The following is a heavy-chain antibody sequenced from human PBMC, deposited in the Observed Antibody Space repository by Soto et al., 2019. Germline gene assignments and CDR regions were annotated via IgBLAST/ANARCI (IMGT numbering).Heavy chain of an antibody. V-gene: IGHV1-46*03. CDR3: ARPRSGSYYVDYFDY. D-gene: IGHD1-26*01. Sequence: GASVKVSCKASGYTFTSYYMHWVRQAPGQGLEWMGIINPSGGSTSYAQKFQGRVTMTRDTSTSTVYMELSSLRSEDTAVYYCARPRSGSYYVDYFDYWGQGTLVTVSS. CDR2: INPSGGST. J-gene: IGHJ4*02. CDR1: GYTFTSYY.